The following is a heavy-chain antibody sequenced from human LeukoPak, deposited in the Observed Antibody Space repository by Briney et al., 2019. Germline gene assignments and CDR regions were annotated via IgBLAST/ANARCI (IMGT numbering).Heavy chain of an antibody. Sequence: PGGSLRLSCAASGFTVSSNYMSWVRQAPGKGLEWVSVIYSGGSTYYADSVKGRFTISRDNSKNTLYHQMNSLRAEDTAVYYCARSTDTTRDYWGQGTLVTVSS. CDR3: ARSTDTTRDY. D-gene: IGHD4-17*01. J-gene: IGHJ4*02. CDR1: GFTVSSNY. V-gene: IGHV3-66*01. CDR2: IYSGGST.